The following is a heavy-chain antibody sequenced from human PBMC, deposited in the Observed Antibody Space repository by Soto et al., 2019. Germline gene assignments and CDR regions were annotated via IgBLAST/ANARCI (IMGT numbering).Heavy chain of an antibody. CDR3: ARELQGLYYFDY. CDR2: ISSSGTII. D-gene: IGHD4-4*01. J-gene: IGHJ4*02. CDR1: GFTFNDYY. V-gene: IGHV3-11*01. Sequence: GGSLRLSCAASGFTFNDYYMTWIRQAPGRGLEWVSYISSSGTIIYSADSVRGRFTISRDNAKNSLYLQMNSLRAEDTAVYYCARELQGLYYFDYWGQGTLVTVSS.